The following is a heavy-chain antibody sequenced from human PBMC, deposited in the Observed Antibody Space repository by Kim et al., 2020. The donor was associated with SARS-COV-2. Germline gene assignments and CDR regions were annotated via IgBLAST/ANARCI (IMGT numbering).Heavy chain of an antibody. CDR2: IYFSGNS. CDR1: GGSINSTSSL. V-gene: IGHV4-39*01. J-gene: IGHJ4*02. D-gene: IGHD2-21*01. CDR3: ARLFSRAIVDH. Sequence: SETLSLTCTVSGGSINSTSSLWGWIRQSPGRGLEWHGNIYFSGNSFSNPSLHSRVDLSIDTSKNQFSLQMKSVTAADTAVYFCARLFSRAIVDHWGPGTLVTASS.